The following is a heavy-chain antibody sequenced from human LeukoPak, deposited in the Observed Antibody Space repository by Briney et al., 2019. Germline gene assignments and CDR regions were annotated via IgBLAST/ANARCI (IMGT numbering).Heavy chain of an antibody. CDR3: ASRRLYYFDY. V-gene: IGHV3-23*01. CDR1: GLTSSTYI. J-gene: IGHJ4*02. Sequence: GGSLRLSCVASGLTSSTYIMSWVRQAPGKGLEWVSTFSGTTGKTYYADSVKGRFTISRDNSKNTLYLQINSLKAEDTAVYYCASRRLYYFDYWGQGTLVTVSS. CDR2: FSGTTGKT.